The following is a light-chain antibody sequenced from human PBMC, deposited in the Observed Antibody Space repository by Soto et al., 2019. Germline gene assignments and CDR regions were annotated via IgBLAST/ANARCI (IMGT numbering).Light chain of an antibody. CDR3: QQYGSSRT. J-gene: IGKJ1*01. CDR1: QSVSSSY. V-gene: IGKV3-20*01. Sequence: EIVMSQSPGPLSLSPGERATLSCRASQSVSSSYLAWYQQKPGQAPRLLIYGASSRATGIPDRFSGSGSGTDFTLTISRLEPEDFAVYYCQQYGSSRTFGQGTKVDTK. CDR2: GAS.